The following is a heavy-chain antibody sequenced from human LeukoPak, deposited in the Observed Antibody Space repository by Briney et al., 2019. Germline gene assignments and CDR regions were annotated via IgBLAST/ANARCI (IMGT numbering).Heavy chain of an antibody. Sequence: PSETLSLTCTVSGGSISNSNSYWGWIRQPPGKGLEWIGSISYSGSTYYNPSLKSRVTISVDTSKNQFSLKLSSVSAADTAVYYCARDQYYDSSTYYEIDYWGQGTLVIVSS. D-gene: IGHD3-22*01. J-gene: IGHJ4*02. CDR2: ISYSGST. V-gene: IGHV4-39*07. CDR1: GGSISNSNSY. CDR3: ARDQYYDSSTYYEIDY.